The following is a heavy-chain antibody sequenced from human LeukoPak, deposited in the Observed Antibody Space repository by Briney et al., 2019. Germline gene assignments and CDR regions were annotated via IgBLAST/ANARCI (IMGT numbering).Heavy chain of an antibody. CDR1: GFTLSGFS. D-gene: IGHD1-14*01. J-gene: IGHJ4*02. V-gene: IGHV3-64*02. Sequence: PGGSLRLSCAASGFTLSGFSMHWVRQSPGRGLEYVSAINYKGGPTYYADSVKGRFTISRDNSKNTLYLQMASLRGEDMAVYYCARVGPETAFDYWGQGTLVTVSS. CDR3: ARVGPETAFDY. CDR2: INYKGGPT.